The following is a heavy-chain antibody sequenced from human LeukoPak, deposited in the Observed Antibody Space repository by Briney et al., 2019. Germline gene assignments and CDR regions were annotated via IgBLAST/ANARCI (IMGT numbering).Heavy chain of an antibody. V-gene: IGHV3-15*01. CDR2: IKSKTDGGTT. D-gene: IGHD3-22*01. J-gene: IGHJ4*02. CDR1: GFTFSNAW. Sequence: GGSLRLSCAASGFTFSNAWMSRVRQAPGKGLEWVGRIKSKTDGGTTDYAAPVKGRFTISRDDSKNTLYLQMNSLKTEDTAVYYCTTVAYYYDSSGYYSPVDYWGQGTLVTVSS. CDR3: TTVAYYYDSSGYYSPVDY.